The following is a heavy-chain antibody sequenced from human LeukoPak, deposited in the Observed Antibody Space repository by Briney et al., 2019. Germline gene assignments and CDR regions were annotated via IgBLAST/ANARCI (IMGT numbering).Heavy chain of an antibody. D-gene: IGHD1-26*01. CDR3: ARGPQVGAFDL. V-gene: IGHV1-69*13. CDR2: IIPIFTTA. Sequence: ASVTVSFKAAGGTISNYVISWVRQAPGQGLEWMGGIIPIFTTANYAQKFQGRVTITADESTSTAYMELSSLRSEDTAVYYCARGPQVGAFDLWGQGTMVTVSS. CDR1: GGTISNYV. J-gene: IGHJ3*01.